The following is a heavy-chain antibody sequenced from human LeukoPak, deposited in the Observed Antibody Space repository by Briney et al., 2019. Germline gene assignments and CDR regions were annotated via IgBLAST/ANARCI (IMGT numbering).Heavy chain of an antibody. Sequence: GGSLRLSCAASGFSFSSYGMHRVRQAPGKGLEWVAVIYYDGSKEYYADSVKGRFTISRDNSKNKVYLQMNSLRADDTALYYCAKDHSGSLLDYWGQGTLVTVSS. V-gene: IGHV3-33*06. CDR3: AKDHSGSLLDY. CDR1: GFSFSSYG. CDR2: IYYDGSKE. J-gene: IGHJ4*02. D-gene: IGHD1-26*01.